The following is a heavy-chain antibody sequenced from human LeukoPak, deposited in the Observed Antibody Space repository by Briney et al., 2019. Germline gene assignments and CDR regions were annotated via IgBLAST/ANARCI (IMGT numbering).Heavy chain of an antibody. V-gene: IGHV1-2*02. D-gene: IGHD4-17*01. CDR2: INPNSGGT. CDR3: AIPYGDYYYYMDV. J-gene: IGHJ6*03. CDR1: GYTFTGYY. Sequence: ASVKVSCKASGYTFTGYYMHWVRQAPGQGLEWMGWINPNSGGTNYAQKFRGRVTMTRDTSISTAYMELSRLRSDDTAVYYCAIPYGDYYYYMDVWGKGTTVTVSS.